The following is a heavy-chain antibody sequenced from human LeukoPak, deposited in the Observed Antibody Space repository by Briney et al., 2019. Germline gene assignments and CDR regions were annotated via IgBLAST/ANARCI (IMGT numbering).Heavy chain of an antibody. J-gene: IGHJ3*02. CDR3: ARFYDSSDRGAFDI. CDR2: IIPILGIA. V-gene: IGHV1-69*04. D-gene: IGHD3-22*01. CDR1: GGTFSSYA. Sequence: GASVKVSFKASGGTFSSYAISWVRQAPGQGLEWMGRIIPILGIANYAQKFQGRVTITADKSTSTAYMELSSLRSEDTAVYYCARFYDSSDRGAFDIWGQGTMVTVSS.